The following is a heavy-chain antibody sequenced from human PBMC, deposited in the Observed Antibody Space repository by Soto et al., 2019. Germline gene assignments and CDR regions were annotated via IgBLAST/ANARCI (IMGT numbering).Heavy chain of an antibody. CDR3: AKDGALYYDLWSGYYFPYYYYGMDV. D-gene: IGHD3-3*01. V-gene: IGHV3-23*01. J-gene: IGHJ6*02. CDR1: GFTFSSSA. Sequence: GGSLRLSCAASGFTFSSSAMSWVRQAPGKGLEWVSAISGSGGSTYYADSVKGRFTISRDNSKNTLYLQMNSLRDEDTAVYYCAKDGALYYDLWSGYYFPYYYYGMDVWGQGTTVTVSS. CDR2: ISGSGGST.